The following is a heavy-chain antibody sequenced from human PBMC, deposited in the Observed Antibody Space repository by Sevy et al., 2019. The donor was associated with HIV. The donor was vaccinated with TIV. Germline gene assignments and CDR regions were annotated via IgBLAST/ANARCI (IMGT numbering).Heavy chain of an antibody. Sequence: GGSLRLSCVASGFAFRSYAMSWVRQAPGKGLEWISTVSGETDTTFYADSVKGSFTISRDTSKNTLYLQMNSLRADDTATYYCAKDSGMPINAFILHNFDFWGRGTLVTVSS. J-gene: IGHJ4*02. CDR1: GFAFRSYA. D-gene: IGHD3-3*01. CDR2: VSGETDTT. CDR3: AKDSGMPINAFILHNFDF. V-gene: IGHV3-23*01.